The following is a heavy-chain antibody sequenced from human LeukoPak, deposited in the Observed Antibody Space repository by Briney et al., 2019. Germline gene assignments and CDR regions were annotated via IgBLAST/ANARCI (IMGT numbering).Heavy chain of an antibody. CDR3: ARDLPYCSGGSCYSGYFEY. CDR2: IYSSGST. V-gene: IGHV4-59*01. J-gene: IGHJ4*02. D-gene: IGHD2-15*01. Sequence: KPSETLSLTCTVSGGSISSYYWTWIRQPPGKGLEWIGYIYSSGSTTYNPSLKSRLTISVDTSKNQFSLKLSSVTAADTAVYYCARDLPYCSGGSCYSGYFEYWGQGTLATVSS. CDR1: GGSISSYY.